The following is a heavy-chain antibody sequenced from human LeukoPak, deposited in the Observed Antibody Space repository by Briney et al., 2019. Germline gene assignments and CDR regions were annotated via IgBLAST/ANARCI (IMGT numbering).Heavy chain of an antibody. J-gene: IGHJ3*02. Sequence: SETLSLTCTVSGGSISSSSYYWGWIRQPPGKGLEWIGSIYYSGSTYYNPSLKSRVTISVDTSKNQFSLKLSSVAAADTAVYYCASPELRSAFGAFDIWGQETMVTVSS. V-gene: IGHV4-39*07. CDR1: GGSISSSSYY. CDR3: ASPELRSAFGAFDI. D-gene: IGHD1-7*01. CDR2: IYYSGST.